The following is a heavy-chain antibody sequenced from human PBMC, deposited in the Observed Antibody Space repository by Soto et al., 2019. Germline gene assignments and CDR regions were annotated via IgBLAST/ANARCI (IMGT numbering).Heavy chain of an antibody. CDR2: IGGSGAPI. CDR1: GFAFSDYG. Sequence: EVQLLESGGGLVPPGGSLRLSCAASGFAFSDYGMSWVRQAPGKGLEWVSSIGGSGAPIYYADSVKGRFTISRDNSKNLLYLQMNSLRAEDTAVYYCTKLWSGSQDWGQGTLATVSS. CDR3: TKLWSGSQD. V-gene: IGHV3-23*01. D-gene: IGHD6-13*01. J-gene: IGHJ4*02.